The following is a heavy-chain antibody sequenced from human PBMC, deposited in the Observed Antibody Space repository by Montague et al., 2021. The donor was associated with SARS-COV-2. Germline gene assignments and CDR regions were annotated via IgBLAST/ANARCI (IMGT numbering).Heavy chain of an antibody. D-gene: IGHD6-19*01. CDR3: AGRPAPSYSSGWYLFYYGMDG. CDR1: GGSINSYY. CDR2: IYYSGST. V-gene: IGHV4-59*01. Sequence: SETLSLTCAVSGGSINSYYWSWIRQPPGKGLEWIGYIYYSGSTIYNPSLKSRVTISIDTSKNQFSLKLNSVTAADTAVHYCAGRPAPSYSSGWYLFYYGMDGWGQGTTVTVSS. J-gene: IGHJ6*02.